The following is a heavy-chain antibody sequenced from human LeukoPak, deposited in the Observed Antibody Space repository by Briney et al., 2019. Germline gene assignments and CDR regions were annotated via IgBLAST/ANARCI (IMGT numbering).Heavy chain of an antibody. Sequence: GESLKISCKGSGYSFTSYWIGWVRQMPGKGLEWMGIIYPGDSDTRYSPSFQGQVTISADKSISTAYLQWSSLKASDTAMYYCAIPTYYYDSSGYYLGYWGQGTLVTASS. CDR1: GYSFTSYW. V-gene: IGHV5-51*01. CDR3: AIPTYYYDSSGYYLGY. J-gene: IGHJ4*02. CDR2: IYPGDSDT. D-gene: IGHD3-22*01.